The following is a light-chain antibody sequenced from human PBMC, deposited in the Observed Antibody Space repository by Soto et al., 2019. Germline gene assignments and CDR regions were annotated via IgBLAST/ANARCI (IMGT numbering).Light chain of an antibody. CDR1: GSNIGENA. V-gene: IGLV1-44*01. CDR3: AVWDDSLKAML. Sequence: QLVLTQPPSASGTPGQTVTISCSGSGSNIGENAVNWYQHLPGTAPQLLIYSNALRPSGVPHRFSGSKSGTAGSLAISGLQSEDEAHYYCAVWDDSLKAMLFGGGIKLTVL. CDR2: SNA. J-gene: IGLJ3*02.